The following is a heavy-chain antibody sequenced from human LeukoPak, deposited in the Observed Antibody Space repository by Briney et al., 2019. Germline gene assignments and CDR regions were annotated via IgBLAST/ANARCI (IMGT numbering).Heavy chain of an antibody. V-gene: IGHV1-2*06. J-gene: IGHJ4*02. CDR3: ARDRAGSWTRITVAAGY. CDR2: INPNSGGT. CDR1: GYTFTGYY. D-gene: IGHD3-10*01. Sequence: ASVKVSCKASGYTFTGYYMHWVRQAPGQGREWMGRINPNSGGTNYAQKFQGRVTTTRDTSISTAYMELCRLRSDDTAVYYCARDRAGSWTRITVAAGYWGQGTLVTVSS.